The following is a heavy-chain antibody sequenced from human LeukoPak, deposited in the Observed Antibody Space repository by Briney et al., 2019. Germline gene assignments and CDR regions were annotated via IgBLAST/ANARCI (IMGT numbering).Heavy chain of an antibody. CDR1: GGSFSGYY. CDR3: ARLRVWYDLWSGPSDAFDI. Sequence: PSETLSLTCAVYGGSFSGYYWSWIRQPPGKGLEWIGEINHSGSTNYNPSLKSRVTISVDTSKNQFSLKLSSVTAADTAVYYCARLRVWYDLWSGPSDAFDIWGQGTMVTVSS. D-gene: IGHD3-3*01. CDR2: INHSGST. J-gene: IGHJ3*02. V-gene: IGHV4-34*01.